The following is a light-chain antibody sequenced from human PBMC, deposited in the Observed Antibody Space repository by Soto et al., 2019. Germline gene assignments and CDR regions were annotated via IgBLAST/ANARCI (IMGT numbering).Light chain of an antibody. V-gene: IGKV1-5*01. CDR2: DAS. CDR1: QSISSL. J-gene: IGKJ1*01. CDR3: QQYNSYSWT. Sequence: DIQITQSPSTLSASVGDRVTITCRASQSISSLLAWYQQKPGKAPKLLIYDASSLESGVPSRFRGSGSGTEFTLTISSLQPDDFATSYCQQYNSYSWTFGQGTKVEIK.